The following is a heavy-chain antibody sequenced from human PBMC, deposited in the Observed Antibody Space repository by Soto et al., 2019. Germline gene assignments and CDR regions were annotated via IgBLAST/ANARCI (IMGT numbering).Heavy chain of an antibody. D-gene: IGHD6-19*01. CDR3: GGIAVAGFNG. J-gene: IGHJ4*02. V-gene: IGHV4-59*01. CDR1: GGSISSYY. Sequence: PSETLSLTCTVSGGSISSYYWSWIRQPPGKGLEWIGYIYYSGSTNYNPSLKSRVTISVDTSKNQFSLKLSSVTAADPAAYDGGGIAVAGFNGWGLGSLVTVAS. CDR2: IYYSGST.